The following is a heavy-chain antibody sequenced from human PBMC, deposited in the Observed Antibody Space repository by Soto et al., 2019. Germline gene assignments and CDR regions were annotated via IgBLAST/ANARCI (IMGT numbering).Heavy chain of an antibody. CDR3: ARDYVGATRLGFDY. CDR1: GGTFSSYA. D-gene: IGHD1-26*01. CDR2: IIPIFGTA. V-gene: IGHV1-69*12. J-gene: IGHJ4*02. Sequence: QVQLVQSGAEVKKPGSSVKVSCKASGGTFSSYAISWVRQAPGQGLEWMGGIIPIFGTANYAQKFQGRVTITADEATSTDYMELTSLRSEDTAVYYCARDYVGATRLGFDYWGQGTLVTVSS.